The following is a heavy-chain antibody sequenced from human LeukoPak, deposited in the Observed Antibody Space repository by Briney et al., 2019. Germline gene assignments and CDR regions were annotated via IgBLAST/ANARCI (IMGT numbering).Heavy chain of an antibody. J-gene: IGHJ4*02. V-gene: IGHV3-53*01. D-gene: IGHD5-24*01. CDR1: GFTVGSNY. CDR2: IYNGGST. CDR3: AREWNRDGYNRFDY. Sequence: PGGSLRLSCAASGFTVGSNYMSWVRQAPGKGLEWVSVIYNGGSTYYADPVKGRFTISRDNSKNTLYLQMNSLRAEDTAVYYCAREWNRDGYNRFDYWGQGTLVTVSS.